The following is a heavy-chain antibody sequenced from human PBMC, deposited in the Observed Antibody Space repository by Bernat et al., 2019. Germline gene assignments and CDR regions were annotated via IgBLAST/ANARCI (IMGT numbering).Heavy chain of an antibody. CDR2: INPNSGGT. CDR1: GYTFTGYY. V-gene: IGHV1-2*04. CDR3: ARVPFWNYADGYFDY. D-gene: IGHD1-7*01. Sequence: QVQLVQSGAEVKKPGASVKVSCKASGYTFTGYYMHWVRQAPGQGLEWMGWINPNSGGTNYAQKFQGWVTMTRDTSIRTAYMELSRLRTDDTAVYYCARVPFWNYADGYFDYWGQGTLVTVSS. J-gene: IGHJ4*02.